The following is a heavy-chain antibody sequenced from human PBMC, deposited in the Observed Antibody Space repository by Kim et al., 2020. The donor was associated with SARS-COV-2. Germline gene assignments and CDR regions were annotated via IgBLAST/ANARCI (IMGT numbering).Heavy chain of an antibody. J-gene: IGHJ4*02. D-gene: IGHD3-10*01. CDR3: AKLAPKLLWFGELTAFDY. V-gene: IGHV3-23*01. Sequence: KGRFTTSRDNSTNTLYLQMNSLRAEDTAVYYCAKLAPKLLWFGELTAFDYWGQGTLVTVSS.